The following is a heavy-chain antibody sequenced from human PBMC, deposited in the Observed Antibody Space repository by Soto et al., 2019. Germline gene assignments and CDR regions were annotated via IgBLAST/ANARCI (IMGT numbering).Heavy chain of an antibody. J-gene: IGHJ3*02. CDR1: GFTFDDYA. V-gene: IGHV3-9*01. Sequence: EVQLVESGGGLVQPGRSLRLSCAASGFTFDDYAMHWVRQAPGKGLEWVSGISWNSGSIGYADSVKGGFTISRDNAKKSLYLQMNSLGAEDTALYYGAKENIVVVGAATVGAFDIWGQGAMVTDTS. D-gene: IGHD2-15*01. CDR3: AKENIVVVGAATVGAFDI. CDR2: ISWNSGSI.